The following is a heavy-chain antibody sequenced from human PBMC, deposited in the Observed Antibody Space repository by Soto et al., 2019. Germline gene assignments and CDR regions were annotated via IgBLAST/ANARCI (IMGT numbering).Heavy chain of an antibody. D-gene: IGHD5-12*01. V-gene: IGHV3-9*01. Sequence: PGGSLRLSCAASGFTFDDYAMHWVRQAPGKGLEWVSSISWNSGTIVYADSVKGRFTISRDNAKNSLYLQMNSLRAEDTALYYCVTLYAATINRYYYGMNVWGQGTTVTVSS. CDR2: ISWNSGTI. J-gene: IGHJ6*02. CDR3: VTLYAATINRYYYGMNV. CDR1: GFTFDDYA.